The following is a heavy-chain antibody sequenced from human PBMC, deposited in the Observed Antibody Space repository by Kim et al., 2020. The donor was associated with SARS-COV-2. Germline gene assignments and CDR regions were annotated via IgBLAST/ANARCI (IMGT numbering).Heavy chain of an antibody. CDR3: ARVLSSQGVVWWFDP. D-gene: IGHD2-15*01. V-gene: IGHV4-59*13. CDR2: IYYSGST. J-gene: IGHJ5*02. CDR1: GGSISSYY. Sequence: SETLSLTCTVSGGSISSYYWSWIRQPPGKGLEWIGYIYYSGSTNYNPSLKSRVTISVDTSKNQFSLKLSSVTAADTAVYYCARVLSSQGVVWWFDPWGQGTLVTVSS.